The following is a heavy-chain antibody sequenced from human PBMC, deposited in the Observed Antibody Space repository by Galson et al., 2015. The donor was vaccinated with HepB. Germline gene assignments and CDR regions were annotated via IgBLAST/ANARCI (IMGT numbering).Heavy chain of an antibody. D-gene: IGHD5-18*01. CDR1: GGTFSSYA. Sequence: SVKVSCKASGGTFSSYAISWVRQAPGQGLEWMGGIIPIFGTANYAQKFQGRVTITADESTSTAYMELSSLRSEDTAVYYCGLGRGYSYGLLDYWGRGTLVTVSS. CDR3: GLGRGYSYGLLDY. J-gene: IGHJ4*02. V-gene: IGHV1-69*13. CDR2: IIPIFGTA.